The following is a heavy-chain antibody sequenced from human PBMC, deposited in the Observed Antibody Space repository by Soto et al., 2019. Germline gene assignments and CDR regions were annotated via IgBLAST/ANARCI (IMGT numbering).Heavy chain of an antibody. CDR1: GFTFDDYG. CDR3: ARAMDCSGGSCYSGSFDY. D-gene: IGHD2-15*01. J-gene: IGHJ4*02. Sequence: GSLRLSCAASGFTFDDYGMSWVRQAPGKGLEWVSGINWNGGSTGYADSVKGRFTISRDNAKNSLYLQMNSLRAEDTALYHCARAMDCSGGSCYSGSFDYWGQGTLVTVSS. CDR2: INWNGGST. V-gene: IGHV3-20*01.